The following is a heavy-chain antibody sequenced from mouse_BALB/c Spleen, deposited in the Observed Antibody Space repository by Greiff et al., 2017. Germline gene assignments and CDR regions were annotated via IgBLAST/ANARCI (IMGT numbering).Heavy chain of an antibody. Sequence: VKLMESGPGLVAPSQSLSITCTVSGFSLTSYGVHWVRQPPGKGLEWLGVIWAGGSTNYNSALMSRLSISKDNSKSQVFLKMNSLRTDDTAMYYCAREGGLGRGYFDVWGEGTTVTVSS. CDR1: GFSLTSYG. CDR3: AREGGLGRGYFDV. V-gene: IGHV2-9*02. D-gene: IGHD4-1*01. CDR2: IWAGGST. J-gene: IGHJ1*01.